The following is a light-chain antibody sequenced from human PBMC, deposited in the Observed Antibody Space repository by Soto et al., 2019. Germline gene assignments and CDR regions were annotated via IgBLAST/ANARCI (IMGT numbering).Light chain of an antibody. CDR1: PSVSSN. CDR3: QQYNDWPPAIT. J-gene: IGKJ5*01. V-gene: IGKV3-15*01. CDR2: GAS. Sequence: EIVLTQSPVTLSVSPGERATLSCRASPSVSSNLAWYQQKPGQAPRLLIYGASTRAFGIPGRFSGSGSGTEFTLTISSLQSEDFAVYFCQQYNDWPPAITFGQGTRLEI.